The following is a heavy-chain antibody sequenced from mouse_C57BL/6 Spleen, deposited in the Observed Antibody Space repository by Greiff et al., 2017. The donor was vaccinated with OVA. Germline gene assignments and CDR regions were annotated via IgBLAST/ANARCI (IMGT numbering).Heavy chain of an antibody. CDR1: GYSITSGYY. CDR3: ASRITTVGAMDY. CDR2: ISYDGSN. V-gene: IGHV3-6*01. J-gene: IGHJ4*01. Sequence: EVQLQESGPGLVKPSQSLSLTCSVTGYSITSGYYWNWIRQFPGNKLEWMGYISYDGSNNYNPSLKNRISITRDTSKNQFFLKLNSVTTEDTATYYCASRITTVGAMDYWGQGTSVTVSS. D-gene: IGHD1-1*01.